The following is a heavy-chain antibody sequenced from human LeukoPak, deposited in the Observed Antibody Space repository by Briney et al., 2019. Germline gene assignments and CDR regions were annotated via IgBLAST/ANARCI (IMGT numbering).Heavy chain of an antibody. CDR3: ASPSGDYDFWSGYYYGMDV. Sequence: GGSLRLSCAASGFTVSSNYMSWVRQAPGKGLEWVSVIYSGGSTYYADSVKGRFTISRGNSKNTLYLQMNSLRAEDTAVYYCASPSGDYDFWSGYYYGMDVWGQGTTVTVSS. CDR1: GFTVSSNY. CDR2: IYSGGST. D-gene: IGHD3-3*01. J-gene: IGHJ6*02. V-gene: IGHV3-66*02.